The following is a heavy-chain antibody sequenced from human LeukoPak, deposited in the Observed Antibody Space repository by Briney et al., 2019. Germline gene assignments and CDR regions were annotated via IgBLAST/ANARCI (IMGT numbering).Heavy chain of an antibody. CDR2: MNPNNGGT. D-gene: IGHD3-10*01. Sequence: ASVKVSCKASGYTFTGYYMHWVRQAPGQGPEWMGWMNPNNGGTNYAQKFQGRVTMTRDTSISTAYMELSRLRSDDTAVYYCTRGPRGYYFDCWGQGTLVTVSS. V-gene: IGHV1-2*02. CDR1: GYTFTGYY. J-gene: IGHJ4*02. CDR3: TRGPRGYYFDC.